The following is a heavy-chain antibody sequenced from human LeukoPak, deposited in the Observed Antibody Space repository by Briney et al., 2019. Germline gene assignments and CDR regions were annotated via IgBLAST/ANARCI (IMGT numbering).Heavy chain of an antibody. V-gene: IGHV3-21*01. CDR3: ARDSSGYDNRFDY. J-gene: IGHJ4*02. CDR1: GFTFSSYS. Sequence: GGSLRLSCAASGFTFSSYSMNWVRQAPGKGLEWVSSISSSSSYIYYADSVKGRFTISRDNAKNSLYLQMNSLRAEDTAVYYCARDSSGYDNRFDYWGQGTLVTVPS. D-gene: IGHD5-12*01. CDR2: ISSSSSYI.